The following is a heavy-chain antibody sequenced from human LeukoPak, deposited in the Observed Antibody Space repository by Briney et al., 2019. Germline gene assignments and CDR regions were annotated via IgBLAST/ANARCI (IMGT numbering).Heavy chain of an antibody. Sequence: GGSLRLSCAASGFTVSSNYMSWVRQAPGKGLEWLSVIYSGGSTYYADSVKGRFTISRDNSKNTLYLQMNSLRAEDTAVYYCASPYSSSWYYFDYWGQGTLVTVSS. J-gene: IGHJ4*02. CDR3: ASPYSSSWYYFDY. V-gene: IGHV3-66*01. CDR1: GFTVSSNY. CDR2: IYSGGST. D-gene: IGHD6-13*01.